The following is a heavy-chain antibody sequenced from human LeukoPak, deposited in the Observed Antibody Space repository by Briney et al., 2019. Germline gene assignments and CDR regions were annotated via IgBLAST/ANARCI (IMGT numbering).Heavy chain of an antibody. CDR1: GYSISSGYY. V-gene: IGHV4-38-2*02. J-gene: IGHJ4*02. CDR3: ARDLGGTAMVSAY. D-gene: IGHD5-18*01. Sequence: PPETLSLTCTVSGYSISSGYYWGWIRQPPGKGLEWIGSIYHSGSTYYNPSLKSRVTISVDTSKNQFSLKLSSVTAADTAVYYCARDLGGTAMVSAYWGQGTLVTVSS. CDR2: IYHSGST.